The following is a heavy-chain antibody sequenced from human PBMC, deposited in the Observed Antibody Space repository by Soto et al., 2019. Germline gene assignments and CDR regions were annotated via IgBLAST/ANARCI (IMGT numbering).Heavy chain of an antibody. J-gene: IGHJ6*02. Sequence: GGSLRLSCAASGFTFSSYSMNWVRQAPGKGLEWVSSISSSSSYIYYADSVKGRFTISRDNAKNSLYLQMNSLRAEDTAVYYCARERNTGYDYSYYYGMDVWGQGTTVTVSS. CDR1: GFTFSSYS. V-gene: IGHV3-21*01. D-gene: IGHD5-18*01. CDR2: ISSSSSYI. CDR3: ARERNTGYDYSYYYGMDV.